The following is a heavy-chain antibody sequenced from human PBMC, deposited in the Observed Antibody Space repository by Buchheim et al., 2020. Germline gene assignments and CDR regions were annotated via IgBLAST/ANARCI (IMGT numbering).Heavy chain of an antibody. CDR1: GFTFSSYG. J-gene: IGHJ6*02. V-gene: IGHV3-30*18. CDR3: AKDHRYYYYYGMDV. CDR2: ISYDGSNK. Sequence: QVQLVESGGGVVQPGRSLRLSCAASGFTFSSYGMHWVRQAPGKGLEWVAVISYDGSNKYYADSVKGRFIISRDNSKNTLYLQMNSLRAEDTAVYCCAKDHRYYYYYGMDVWGQGTT.